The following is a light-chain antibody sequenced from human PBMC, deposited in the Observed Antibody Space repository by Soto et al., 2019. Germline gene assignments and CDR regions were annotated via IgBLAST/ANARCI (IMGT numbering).Light chain of an antibody. Sequence: DIVMTQSPYSLAVSLGESATINCKSSQSDLYSSNNKNYLAWYQQKPGQPPKLLIYWASTRESGVPDRFSGSGSGTDFTLTISSLQAEDVAVYYCQQYYSTPWTFGQGTKVEIK. J-gene: IGKJ1*01. CDR2: WAS. CDR1: QSDLYSSNNKNY. V-gene: IGKV4-1*01. CDR3: QQYYSTPWT.